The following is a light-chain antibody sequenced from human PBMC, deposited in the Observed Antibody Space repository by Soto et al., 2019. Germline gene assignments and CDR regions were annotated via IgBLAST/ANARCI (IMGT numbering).Light chain of an antibody. CDR3: QQYYSTPWT. V-gene: IGKV4-1*01. J-gene: IGKJ1*01. CDR2: WAS. Sequence: DIVMTQSPDSLAVSLGERATINCKSSQSVLYSADNKNYLAWYQQKPGQPPKLLIYWASTRESGVPDRFSGSGSGTDFTLPISSLQAEDVAVYYCQQYYSTPWTFGQGTNVEIK. CDR1: QSVLYSADNKNY.